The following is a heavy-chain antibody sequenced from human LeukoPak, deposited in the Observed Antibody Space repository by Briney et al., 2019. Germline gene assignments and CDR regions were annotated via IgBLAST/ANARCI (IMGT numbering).Heavy chain of an antibody. CDR1: GFTFSSYS. J-gene: IGHJ4*02. V-gene: IGHV3-23*01. CDR2: ISGSGGST. CDR3: AKSYGSGSYYNAQFDY. D-gene: IGHD3-10*01. Sequence: GGSLRLSCAASGFTFSSYSMNWVRQAPGKGLEWVSAISGSGGSTYYADSVKGRFTISRDNSKNTLYLQMNSLRAEDTAVYYCAKSYGSGSYYNAQFDYWGQGTLVTVSS.